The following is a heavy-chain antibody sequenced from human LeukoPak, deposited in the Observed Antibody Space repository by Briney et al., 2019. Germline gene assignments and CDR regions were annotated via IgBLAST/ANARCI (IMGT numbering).Heavy chain of an antibody. Sequence: GVSLRLSCAASGFTFSNAWMSWVRQAPGKGLEWLGRIKSKTDGGTADYAAPVKGRFTISRDDSKNTLYLQMNSLKTEDTAVYYCTTDGVVVPTYFDYWGQGTLVTVSS. J-gene: IGHJ4*02. CDR3: TTDGVVVPTYFDY. CDR1: GFTFSNAW. CDR2: IKSKTDGGTA. V-gene: IGHV3-15*01. D-gene: IGHD2-2*01.